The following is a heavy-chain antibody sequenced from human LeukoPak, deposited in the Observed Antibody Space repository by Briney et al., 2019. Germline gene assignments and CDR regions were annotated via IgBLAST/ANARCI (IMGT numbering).Heavy chain of an antibody. Sequence: GGSLRLSCAASGFTFSTYWMHWVRQAPGKGLVWVSRINSDGSSTSYADSVKGRFTISRDNAKNTLYLQMNSLRAEDTAVYYCAKDRYYDSSGYGRGYFDYWGQGTLVTVSS. V-gene: IGHV3-74*01. J-gene: IGHJ4*02. CDR1: GFTFSTYW. D-gene: IGHD3-22*01. CDR3: AKDRYYDSSGYGRGYFDY. CDR2: INSDGSST.